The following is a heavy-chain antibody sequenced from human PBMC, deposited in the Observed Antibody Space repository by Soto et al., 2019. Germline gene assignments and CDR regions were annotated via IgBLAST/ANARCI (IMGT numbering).Heavy chain of an antibody. CDR1: GNTFTNFG. Sequence: QGQLVQSGVEVKKPGASVKVSCTASGNTFTNFGVTWVRQAPGQGLEWMGWISPYTDDPSYAQKFQGRVTMTIDTYTSTAYLDLRRLTSDDTAVYSCARVIPGPEAWFHPWGQGTLVTVSS. CDR3: ARVIPGPEAWFHP. J-gene: IGHJ5*02. CDR2: ISPYTDDP. V-gene: IGHV1-18*01. D-gene: IGHD2-2*01.